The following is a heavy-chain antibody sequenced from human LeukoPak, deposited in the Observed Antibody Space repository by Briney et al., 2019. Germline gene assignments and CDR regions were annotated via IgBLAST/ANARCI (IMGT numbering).Heavy chain of an antibody. CDR2: INWNGGST. CDR3: ARVSSINYYYMDV. V-gene: IGHV3-20*04. J-gene: IGHJ6*03. CDR1: GFTFDDYG. Sequence: GGSLRLSCAASGFTFDDYGMSWVRQAPGKGLEWVSGINWNGGSTGYADSVKGRFTISRDNAKNSLYLQMNSLRAEDTAVYYCARVSSINYYYMDVWGKGTTVTVSS. D-gene: IGHD6-6*01.